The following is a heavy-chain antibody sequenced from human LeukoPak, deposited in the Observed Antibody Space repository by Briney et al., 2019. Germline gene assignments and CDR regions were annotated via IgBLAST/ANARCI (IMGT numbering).Heavy chain of an antibody. D-gene: IGHD2-8*01. Sequence: GGSLRLSCAASGFTVSSNYMSWVRQAPGKGLEWVSVIYSGGSTYYADSVKGRFTISRHNSKNTLYLQMNSLRAEDTAVYYCARIRVYCTNGVCYPAYFDYWGQGTLVTVSS. J-gene: IGHJ4*02. CDR3: ARIRVYCTNGVCYPAYFDY. CDR1: GFTVSSNY. V-gene: IGHV3-53*04. CDR2: IYSGGST.